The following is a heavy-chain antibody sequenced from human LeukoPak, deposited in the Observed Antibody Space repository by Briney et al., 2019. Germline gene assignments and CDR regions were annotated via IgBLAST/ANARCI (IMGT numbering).Heavy chain of an antibody. CDR2: IYTSGST. Sequence: PSETLSLTCAVYGGSFSGYYWSWIRQPPGKGLEWIGRIYTSGSTNYNPSLKSRVTISVDTSKNQFSLKLSSVTAADTAVYYCASSDSPGYYYYYMDVWGKGTTVTISS. CDR1: GGSFSGYY. V-gene: IGHV4-59*10. D-gene: IGHD2-21*02. CDR3: ASSDSPGYYYYYMDV. J-gene: IGHJ6*03.